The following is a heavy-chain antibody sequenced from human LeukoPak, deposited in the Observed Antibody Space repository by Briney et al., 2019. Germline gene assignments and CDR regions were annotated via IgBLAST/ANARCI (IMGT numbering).Heavy chain of an antibody. Sequence: PGGSLRLSCAASGFTFSSYGMHWVRQAPGKGLEWVAVISYDGSNKYYADSVKGRFTISRDNSKNTLYLQMNSLRAEDTAVYYCAKDKGSGSYFLYFDYWGQGTLVTVSS. J-gene: IGHJ4*02. V-gene: IGHV3-30*18. D-gene: IGHD3-10*01. CDR1: GFTFSSYG. CDR2: ISYDGSNK. CDR3: AKDKGSGSYFLYFDY.